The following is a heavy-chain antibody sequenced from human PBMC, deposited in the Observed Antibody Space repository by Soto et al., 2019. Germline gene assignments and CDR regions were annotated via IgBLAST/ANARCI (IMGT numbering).Heavy chain of an antibody. CDR1: GYTFTSYG. CDR2: ISAYNGNT. J-gene: IGHJ5*02. CDR3: ARDDVAVAGKGWFDP. V-gene: IGHV1-18*01. Sequence: AASVKVSCKASGYTFTSYGISWVRQAPGQGLEWMGWISAYNGNTNYAQKLQGRVTMNTDTSTSTAYMELRRLRSDDTAVNYCARDDVAVAGKGWFDPWGQGTLVTVSS. D-gene: IGHD6-19*01.